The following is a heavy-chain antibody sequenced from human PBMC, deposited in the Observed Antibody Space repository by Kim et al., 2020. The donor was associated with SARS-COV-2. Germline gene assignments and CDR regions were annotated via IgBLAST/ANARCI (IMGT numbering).Heavy chain of an antibody. CDR3: SRGRAHGDDEGDY. Sequence: GGSLRLSCAASGFTFNYYGMHWVRQAPGKGLEWVAVIWYDGSKTYYADSVKGRFTISRDNSNNMLYLQMNSLRGDDTAVYYCSRGRAHGDDEGDYWGQGTLVTVSS. D-gene: IGHD4-17*01. CDR1: GFTFNYYG. J-gene: IGHJ4*02. V-gene: IGHV3-33*01. CDR2: IWYDGSKT.